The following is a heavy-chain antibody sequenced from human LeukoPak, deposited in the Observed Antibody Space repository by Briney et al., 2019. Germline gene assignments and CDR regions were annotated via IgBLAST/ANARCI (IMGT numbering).Heavy chain of an antibody. V-gene: IGHV1-8*01. CDR3: ARGVQYYYYYGMDA. J-gene: IGHJ6*02. CDR2: MKPNSGNT. Sequence: ASVKVSCKASGYTFTSYDINWVRQATGQGLEWMGWMKPNSGNTGYAQKFQGRVTMTRTTSISTAYMKLSRLRSEDTAVYYCARGVQYYYYYGMDAWGQGNTVTVSS. CDR1: GYTFTSYD.